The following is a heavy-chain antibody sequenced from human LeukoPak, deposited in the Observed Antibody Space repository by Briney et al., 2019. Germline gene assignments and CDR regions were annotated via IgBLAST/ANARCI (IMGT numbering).Heavy chain of an antibody. CDR3: ARHLAIYDSSGYYYERGRYYFDF. Sequence: SETLSLTCTVSGGPISSSSYYWGWIRQPPGKGLEWIGTIYYSGITYYNPSLKSRVTISVDTSKNQFSLKLSSVTAADTAVYYCARHLAIYDSSGYYYERGRYYFDFWGQGALVTVSS. CDR1: GGPISSSSYY. V-gene: IGHV4-39*01. J-gene: IGHJ4*02. CDR2: IYYSGIT. D-gene: IGHD3-22*01.